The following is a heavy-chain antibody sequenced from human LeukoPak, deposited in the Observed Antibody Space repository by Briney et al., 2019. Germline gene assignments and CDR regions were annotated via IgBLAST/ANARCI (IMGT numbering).Heavy chain of an antibody. CDR2: ISGSGGST. V-gene: IGHV3-23*01. D-gene: IGHD6-13*01. Sequence: PGGSLRLSCAASGFTFSSYAMSWVRQAPGKGLEWVSAISGSGGSTYYADSVKGRFTISRDNAKNSLYLQMNSLRAEDTAVYYCARDVDSSSVSKGFDYWGQGTLVTVSS. J-gene: IGHJ4*02. CDR1: GFTFSSYA. CDR3: ARDVDSSSVSKGFDY.